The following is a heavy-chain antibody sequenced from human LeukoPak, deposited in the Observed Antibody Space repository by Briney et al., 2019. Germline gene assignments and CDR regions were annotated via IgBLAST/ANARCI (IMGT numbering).Heavy chain of an antibody. Sequence: ASVKVSCKASGYTFSSHGISWVRQAPGQRLEWMGWINAGNGNTKYSQKFQGRVTITRDTSASTAYMELSSLRSEDTAVYYCALQTGDNFDYWGQGTMVTVSS. J-gene: IGHJ4*02. V-gene: IGHV1-3*01. D-gene: IGHD7-27*01. CDR2: INAGNGNT. CDR1: GYTFSSHG. CDR3: ALQTGDNFDY.